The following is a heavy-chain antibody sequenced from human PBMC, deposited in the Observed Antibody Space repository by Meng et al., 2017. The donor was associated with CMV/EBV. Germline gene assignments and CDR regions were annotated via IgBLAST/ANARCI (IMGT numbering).Heavy chain of an antibody. CDR3: ARDPLGYCSSTSCYTNAFDI. CDR2: IKQDGSEK. CDR1: GFTFSSYW. D-gene: IGHD2-2*02. J-gene: IGHJ3*02. V-gene: IGHV3-7*01. Sequence: GESLKISCAASGFTFSSYWMSWVHQAPGKGLEWVANIKQDGSEKYYVDSVKGRFTISRDNAKNSLYLQMNSLRAEDTAVYYCARDPLGYCSSTSCYTNAFDIWGQGTMVTVSS.